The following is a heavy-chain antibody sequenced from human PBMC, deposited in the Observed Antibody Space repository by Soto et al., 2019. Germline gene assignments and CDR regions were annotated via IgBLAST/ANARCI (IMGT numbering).Heavy chain of an antibody. V-gene: IGHV1-18*01. J-gene: IGHJ3*02. CDR1: GYTFISYG. CDR3: ARWDCSSTNCTTNVFDI. Sequence: ASVKVSCKTSGYTFISYGINWVRQAPGQGLEWMGWISPYNGNTNYALKLQGRVSMTTDTSTTTAYMELRSLRSDDTAVYYCARWDCSSTNCTTNVFDIWGQGTMVTVSS. CDR2: ISPYNGNT. D-gene: IGHD2-2*01.